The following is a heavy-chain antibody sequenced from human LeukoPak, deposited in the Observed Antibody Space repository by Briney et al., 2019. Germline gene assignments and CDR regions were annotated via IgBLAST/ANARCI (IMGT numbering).Heavy chain of an antibody. Sequence: SETLSLTCTVSGGSLSSYYWSWIRQPPGKGLEWIGYIYYSGSTNYNPSLKSRVTISVDTSKNQFSLKLSSVTAADTAVYYCARESADSNPYYGMDVWGQGTTVTVSS. J-gene: IGHJ6*02. V-gene: IGHV4-59*01. CDR2: IYYSGST. CDR3: ARESADSNPYYGMDV. D-gene: IGHD4-11*01. CDR1: GGSLSSYY.